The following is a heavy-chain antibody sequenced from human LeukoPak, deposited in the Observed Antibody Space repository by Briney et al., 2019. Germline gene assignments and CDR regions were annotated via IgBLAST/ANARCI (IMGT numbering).Heavy chain of an antibody. CDR1: GYRFTTYW. D-gene: IGHD4-17*01. CDR3: ARRGAYGDYFDY. J-gene: IGHJ4*01. CDR2: FYPGDSDS. Sequence: GESLKISCKGFGYRFTTYWIGWVRQMPGKGLEWMGIFYPGDSDSRYSPSFQGQVTISADRSISTAYLQWSSLKASDTAMYYCARRGAYGDYFDYWGQEPWSPSPQ. V-gene: IGHV5-51*01.